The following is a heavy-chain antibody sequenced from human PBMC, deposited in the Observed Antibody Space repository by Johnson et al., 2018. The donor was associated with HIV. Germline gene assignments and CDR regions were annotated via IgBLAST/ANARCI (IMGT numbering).Heavy chain of an antibody. CDR1: GFTFSSYW. D-gene: IGHD4-17*01. CDR2: IKQDGSEK. J-gene: IGHJ3*02. CDR3: ARGEDGVDAFDI. Sequence: EKLVESGGGVVQPGRSLRLSCAASGFTFSSYWMSWVRQAPGKGLEWVANIKQDGSEKYYVDSVKGRFNISRDNSKNTLYLQMNSLRAEDTAVYYCARGEDGVDAFDIWGQGTMVTVSS. V-gene: IGHV3-7*02.